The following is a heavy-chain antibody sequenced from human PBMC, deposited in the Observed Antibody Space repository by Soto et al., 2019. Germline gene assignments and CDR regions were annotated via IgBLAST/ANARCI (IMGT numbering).Heavy chain of an antibody. Sequence: QVQLVQSGAEVKKPGSSVKVSCKVSGGTFSSYAISWVRQAPGQGLEWVGGIIPISPTANYPQRFQDRVKISADPSTSTAYRELRRRRRVAAAVYNGACLRGWAPTTWSSYAEWNRWGPGPTVNVSS. V-gene: IGHV1-69*01. J-gene: IGHJ6*02. D-gene: IGHD1-26*01. CDR1: GGTFSSYA. CDR2: IIPISPTA. CDR3: ACLRGWAPTTWSSYAEWNR.